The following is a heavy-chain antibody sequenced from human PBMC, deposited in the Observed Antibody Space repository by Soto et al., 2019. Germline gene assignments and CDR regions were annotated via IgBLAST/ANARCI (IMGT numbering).Heavy chain of an antibody. J-gene: IGHJ4*02. Sequence: ASVKVSCKASGYTFTGYYMHWVRQAPGQGLEWMGWINPNSGATNYAQKFQGWVTMTRDTSISTAYVELSRLTSDDTAVYYCARSAGPFTYYEYVWGSPTKAGFDYWGQGTLVTVSS. CDR1: GYTFTGYY. D-gene: IGHD3-16*01. V-gene: IGHV1-2*04. CDR2: INPNSGAT. CDR3: ARSAGPFTYYEYVWGSPTKAGFDY.